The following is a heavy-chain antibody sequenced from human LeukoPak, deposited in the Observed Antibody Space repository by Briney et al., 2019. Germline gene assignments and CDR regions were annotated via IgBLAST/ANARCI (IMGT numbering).Heavy chain of an antibody. V-gene: IGHV3-30-3*01. D-gene: IGHD2-15*01. CDR1: GFTFSSYA. CDR3: ARDLYAYCSGGSCYSYWFDP. Sequence: PGGSLRLSCAASGFTFSSYAMNWVRQAPGKGLEWVAVISYDGSNKYYADSVKGRFTISRDNSKNTLYLQMNSLRAEDTAVYYCARDLYAYCSGGSCYSYWFDPWGQGTLVTVSS. CDR2: ISYDGSNK. J-gene: IGHJ5*02.